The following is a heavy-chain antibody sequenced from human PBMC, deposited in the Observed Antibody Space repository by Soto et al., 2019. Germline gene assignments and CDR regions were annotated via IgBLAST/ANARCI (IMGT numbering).Heavy chain of an antibody. CDR1: GGSISSYY. CDR2: IYYSGST. J-gene: IGHJ6*03. V-gene: IGHV4-59*08. CDR3: ARLAYYDFWSGYRPHSTDTYYYYYMDV. D-gene: IGHD3-3*01. Sequence: SETLSLTCTASGGSISSYYWSWIRQPPGKGLEWIGYIYYSGSTNYNPSLKSRVTISVDTSKNQFSLKLSSVTAADTAVYYCARLAYYDFWSGYRPHSTDTYYYYYMDVWGKGTTVTVSS.